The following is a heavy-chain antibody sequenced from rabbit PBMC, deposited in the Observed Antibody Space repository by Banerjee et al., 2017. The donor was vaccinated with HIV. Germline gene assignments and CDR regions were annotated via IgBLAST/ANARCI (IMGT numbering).Heavy chain of an antibody. CDR2: IYGGNSGST. CDR1: IFDFSSTCM. Sequence: QEQLEESGGGLVQPGGSLTLSCKTSIFDFSSTCMSWVRQAPGKGLEWIACIYGGNSGSTYYASWAKGRFTISKTSSTTVTLQMTSLTAADTATYFCARDMGADNNYYYFNLWGPGTLVTVS. V-gene: IGHV1S45*01. J-gene: IGHJ4*01. CDR3: ARDMGADNNYYYFNL. D-gene: IGHD8-1*01.